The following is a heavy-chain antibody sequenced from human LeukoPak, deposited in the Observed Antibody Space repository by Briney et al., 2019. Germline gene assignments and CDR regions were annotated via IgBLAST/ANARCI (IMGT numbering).Heavy chain of an antibody. J-gene: IGHJ2*01. V-gene: IGHV4-34*01. D-gene: IGHD3-10*01. CDR3: ARGRMVRGVIIYWYFDL. CDR2: INHSGST. Sequence: SETLSLTCAVYGGSFSGYYWSWIRQPPGEGLEWIGEINHSGSTNYNPSLKSRVTISVDTSKNQFSLKLSSVTAADTAVYYCARGRMVRGVIIYWYFDLWGRGTLVTVSS. CDR1: GGSFSGYY.